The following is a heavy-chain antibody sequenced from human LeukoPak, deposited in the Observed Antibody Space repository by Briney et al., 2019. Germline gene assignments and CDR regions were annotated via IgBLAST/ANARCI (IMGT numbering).Heavy chain of an antibody. Sequence: ASVKVSCKASGYTFTSYGISWVRQAPGQGLEWMGWISAYNGNTNYAQKLQGRVTMTTDTSTSTAYMELRSLRSDDTALYYCAKDIGVGYCNGCLFDYWGQGTLVTVSS. CDR2: ISAYNGNT. D-gene: IGHD2-15*01. J-gene: IGHJ4*02. CDR3: AKDIGVGYCNGCLFDY. CDR1: GYTFTSYG. V-gene: IGHV1-18*01.